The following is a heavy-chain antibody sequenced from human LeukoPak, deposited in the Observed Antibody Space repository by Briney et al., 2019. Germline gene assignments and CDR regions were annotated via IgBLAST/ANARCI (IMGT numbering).Heavy chain of an antibody. CDR2: IWYDGSNK. V-gene: IGHV3-33*06. Sequence: GGSLRLSCAASGFTFSSYGMHWVRQAPGKGLEGVADIWYDGSNKYYADSVKGRFTISRDNTKNTLYLQMNSLRAEDTAVYYCAKDLVSDFWSGSDNDAFDIWGQGTMVTVSS. CDR1: GFTFSSYG. D-gene: IGHD3-3*01. CDR3: AKDLVSDFWSGSDNDAFDI. J-gene: IGHJ3*02.